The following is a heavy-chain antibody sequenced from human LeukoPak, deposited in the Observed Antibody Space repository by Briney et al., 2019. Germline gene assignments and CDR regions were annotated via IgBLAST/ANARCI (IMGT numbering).Heavy chain of an antibody. CDR1: GYSFTSYW. CDR2: IYPCDSDT. Sequence: GESLKISCKGSGYSFTSYWIGWVRQMPGKGLEWMGIIYPCDSDTRYSPSFQGQVTISADKSISTAYLQWSSLKASDTAVYYCARPYYYDSIGYYYDYWGQGTLVTVSS. D-gene: IGHD3-22*01. J-gene: IGHJ4*02. V-gene: IGHV5-51*01. CDR3: ARPYYYDSIGYYYDY.